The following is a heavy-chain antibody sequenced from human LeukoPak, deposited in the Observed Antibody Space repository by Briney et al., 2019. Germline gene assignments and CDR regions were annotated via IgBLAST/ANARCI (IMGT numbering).Heavy chain of an antibody. CDR1: GFTISGHW. CDR3: ARDPELTHYYYYYMDV. D-gene: IGHD1-26*01. J-gene: IGHJ6*03. V-gene: IGHV3-74*01. CDR2: INSDGNSI. Sequence: PGGSLRLSCAASGFTISGHWMHWVRQGPGKGLVWVSRINSDGNSIACADSVKGRFTISRDNAKNSLYLQMNSLRAEDTAVYYCARDPELTHYYYYYMDVWGKGTTVTVSS.